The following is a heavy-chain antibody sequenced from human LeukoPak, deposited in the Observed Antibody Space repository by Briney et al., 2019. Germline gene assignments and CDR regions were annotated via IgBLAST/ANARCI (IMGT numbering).Heavy chain of an antibody. CDR2: ISAYNGNT. J-gene: IGHJ6*02. CDR1: GYTFTGYY. D-gene: IGHD4-17*01. V-gene: IGHV1-18*04. CDR3: ARFVRRSDYGDYFDYYYGMDV. Sequence: ASVKVSCKASGYTFTGYYMHWVRQAPGQGLEWMGWISAYNGNTNYAQKLQGRVIMTTDTSTSTAYMELRSLRSDDTAVYYCARFVRRSDYGDYFDYYYGMDVWGQGTTVTVSS.